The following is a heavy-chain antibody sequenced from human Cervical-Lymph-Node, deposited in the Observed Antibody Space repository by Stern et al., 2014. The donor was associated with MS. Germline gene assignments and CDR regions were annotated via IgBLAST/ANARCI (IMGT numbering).Heavy chain of an antibody. Sequence: QVQLVQSGAEVKKPGSSVKVSCKVSGCTFSSYAVSWGRQAPGQGLEWMGGVLPVFTTPNYAQNFQGRVTVTADESTSTVYMELSILTSEDTAMYYCARETRSGYNFDYWGQGALVTVSS. CDR2: VLPVFTTP. CDR3: ARETRSGYNFDY. V-gene: IGHV1-69*01. D-gene: IGHD5-24*01. CDR1: GCTFSSYA. J-gene: IGHJ4*02.